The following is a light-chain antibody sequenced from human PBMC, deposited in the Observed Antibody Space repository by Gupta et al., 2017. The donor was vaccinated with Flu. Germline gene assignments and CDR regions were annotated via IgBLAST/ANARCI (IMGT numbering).Light chain of an antibody. CDR2: EVS. V-gene: IGLV2-14*01. J-gene: IGLJ2*01. CDR1: SSDVGGYNY. Sequence: TQPPSVSGSPGQSITISCTGTSSDVGGYNYVSWYQQHPGKAPKLMIYEVSNRPSGVSNRFSGSKSGNTASLTISGLQAEDEADYYCSSYTSSSTLVVFGGGTKLTVL. CDR3: SSYTSSSTLVV.